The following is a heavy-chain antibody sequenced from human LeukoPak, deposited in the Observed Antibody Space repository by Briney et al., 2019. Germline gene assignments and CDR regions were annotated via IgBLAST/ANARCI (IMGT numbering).Heavy chain of an antibody. CDR1: GYTFTSYD. V-gene: IGHV1-8*01. J-gene: IGHJ6*02. Sequence: ASVKVSCKASGYTFTSYDINWVRQATGQGLEWMGWMNPNSGNTGYAQKFQGRVTMTRNTSISTAYMELSSLRSEDTAVYYCARVSSYYYCYYGMDVWGQGTTVTVSS. CDR2: MNPNSGNT. CDR3: ARVSSYYYCYYGMDV. D-gene: IGHD6-19*01.